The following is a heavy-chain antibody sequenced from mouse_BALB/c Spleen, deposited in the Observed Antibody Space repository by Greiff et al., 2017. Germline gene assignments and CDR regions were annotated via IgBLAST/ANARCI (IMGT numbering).Heavy chain of an antibody. CDR3: NDGNPWFAY. CDR1: GYTFTDHA. J-gene: IGHJ3*01. CDR2: ISPGNGDI. D-gene: IGHD2-1*01. Sequence: VQLQQSDAELVKPGASVKISCKASGYTFTDHAIHWVKQKPEQGLEWIGYISPGNGDIKYNEKFKGKATLTADKSSITAYMQLNSLTSEDSAVYFCNDGNPWFAYWGQGTLVTVSA. V-gene: IGHV1S53*02.